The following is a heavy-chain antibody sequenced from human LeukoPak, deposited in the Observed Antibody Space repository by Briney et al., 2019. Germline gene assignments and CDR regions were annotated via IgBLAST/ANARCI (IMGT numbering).Heavy chain of an antibody. D-gene: IGHD1-26*01. Sequence: SQTLSLTCTVSGGSISSGSYYWSWIRQPAGKGLEWIGRIYTSGSTNYNPSLKSRVTISVDTSKNQFSLKLSSVTAADTAVYYCARDDSGSYSLDAFDIWGQGTMVTVSS. CDR2: IYTSGST. CDR3: ARDDSGSYSLDAFDI. CDR1: GGSISSGSYY. V-gene: IGHV4-61*02. J-gene: IGHJ3*02.